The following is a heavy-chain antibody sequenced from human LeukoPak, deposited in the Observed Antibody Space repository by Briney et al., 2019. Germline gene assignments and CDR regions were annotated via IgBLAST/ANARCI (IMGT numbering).Heavy chain of an antibody. D-gene: IGHD3-22*01. J-gene: IGHJ4*02. V-gene: IGHV3-30-3*01. CDR3: AREGYDSSGYGYYFDY. Sequence: GRSLRLSCAASGFTLSSYAMHWVRQAPGKGLEWVAVISYDGSNKYYADSVKGRFTISRDNSKNTLYLQMNSLRAEDTAVYYCAREGYDSSGYGYYFDYWGQGTLVTVSS. CDR2: ISYDGSNK. CDR1: GFTLSSYA.